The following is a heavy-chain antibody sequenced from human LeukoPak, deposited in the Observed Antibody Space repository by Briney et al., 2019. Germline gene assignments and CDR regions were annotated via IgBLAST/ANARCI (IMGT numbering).Heavy chain of an antibody. CDR2: IYTSGST. D-gene: IGHD3-9*01. J-gene: IGHJ5*02. CDR3: ARAKTYYDSLTGYPNGWKWFDP. Sequence: PSETLSLTCTVSGDSISSYYWSWIRQPAGKGLEWIGRIYTSGSTNYNPSLKSRVTMSVDTSKNQCSLKLSSVTAADTAVYYCARAKTYYDSLTGYPNGWKWFDPWGQGTLVTVSS. CDR1: GDSISSYY. V-gene: IGHV4-4*07.